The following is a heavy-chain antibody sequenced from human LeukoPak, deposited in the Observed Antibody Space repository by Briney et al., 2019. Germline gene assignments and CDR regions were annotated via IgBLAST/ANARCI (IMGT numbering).Heavy chain of an antibody. CDR2: MHPNSGNT. Sequence: ASVKVSCKASGYTFTSYDINWVRQATGKGVEWMGWMHPNSGNTGYAHKFQGRVTMTRNTSLRKAYMALSGLRSEDTAVYYCASATTVNTHFDYWGQGTLVTVSS. D-gene: IGHD4-11*01. V-gene: IGHV1-8*01. J-gene: IGHJ4*02. CDR3: ASATTVNTHFDY. CDR1: GYTFTSYD.